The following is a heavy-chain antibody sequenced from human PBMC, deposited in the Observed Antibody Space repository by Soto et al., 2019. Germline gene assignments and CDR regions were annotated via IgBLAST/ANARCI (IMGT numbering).Heavy chain of an antibody. J-gene: IGHJ6*02. Sequence: QVQLQESGPGLVKPSETLSLTCNVSGGSIRSYYWSWIRQPAGKALEWIGRIYTSGTTNYNPSLKSRATMLIDTSKNQFSLILSSVTAADTAVYYCARDGASGFGMDVWGQGTTVTVSS. CDR3: ARDGASGFGMDV. V-gene: IGHV4-4*07. CDR1: GGSIRSYY. D-gene: IGHD3-3*01. CDR2: IYTSGTT.